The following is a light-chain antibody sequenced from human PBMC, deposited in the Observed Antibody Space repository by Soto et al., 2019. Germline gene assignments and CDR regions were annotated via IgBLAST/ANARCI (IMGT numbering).Light chain of an antibody. Sequence: EIVLTQSPGTLSLSPGERATLSCRASQSVSSSYLAWYQQKPGQAPRLLIYGASSRATGIPDRFSGSGSGTDFTLTISRLEPEDFAVYYCQQYDSSPLTFVGGTKLEIK. CDR1: QSVSSSY. CDR2: GAS. CDR3: QQYDSSPLT. J-gene: IGKJ4*01. V-gene: IGKV3-20*01.